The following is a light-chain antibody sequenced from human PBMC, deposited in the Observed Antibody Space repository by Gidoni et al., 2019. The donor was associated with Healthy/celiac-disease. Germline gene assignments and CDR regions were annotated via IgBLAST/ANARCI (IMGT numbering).Light chain of an antibody. J-gene: IGKJ1*01. V-gene: IGKV2-28*01. CDR3: MQALPPWT. CDR2: LGS. Sequence: DSVMTQSPLSLPVTPGAPASISCRSSQSLLHSNGYNYLDWYLQKPGQSPQLLIYLGSNRASGVPDRFSCSGSGTDFTLKISRVEAEDVGVYYCMQALPPWTFGQGTKVEIK. CDR1: QSLLHSNGYNY.